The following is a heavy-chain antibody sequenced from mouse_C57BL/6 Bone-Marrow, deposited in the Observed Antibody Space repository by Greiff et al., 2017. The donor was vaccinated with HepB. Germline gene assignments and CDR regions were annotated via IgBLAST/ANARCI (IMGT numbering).Heavy chain of an antibody. V-gene: IGHV8-8*01. CDR1: GFSLSTFGMG. CDR3: ARIAHYYGSSYQYFDV. CDR2: IWWDDDK. Sequence: QVTLKECGPGILQPSQTLSLTCSFSGFSLSTFGMGVGWIRQPSGKGLEWLAHIWWDDDKYYNPALKSRLTLSKDTSKNQVFLKIANVDTADTATYYCARIAHYYGSSYQYFDVWGTGTTVTVSS. J-gene: IGHJ1*03. D-gene: IGHD1-1*01.